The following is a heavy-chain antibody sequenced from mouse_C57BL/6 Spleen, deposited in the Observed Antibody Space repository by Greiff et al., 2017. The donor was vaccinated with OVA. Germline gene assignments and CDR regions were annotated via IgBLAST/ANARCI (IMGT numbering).Heavy chain of an antibody. V-gene: IGHV1-26*01. CDR3: ASSYDGYYWYFDV. D-gene: IGHD2-3*01. CDR1: GYTFTDYY. J-gene: IGHJ1*03. Sequence: EVQLQQSGPELVKPGASVKISCKASGYTFTDYYMNWVKQSHGQSLEWIGDINPNNGGTSYNQKFKGKATLTVDKSSSTAYMELRSLTSEDSAVYYCASSYDGYYWYFDVWGTGTTVTVAS. CDR2: INPNNGGT.